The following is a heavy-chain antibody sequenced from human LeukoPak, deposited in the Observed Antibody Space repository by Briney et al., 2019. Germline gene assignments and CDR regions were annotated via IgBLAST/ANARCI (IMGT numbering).Heavy chain of an antibody. D-gene: IGHD6-19*01. CDR1: GFTIRIYG. CDR3: AKDWGSSDWYNYFDP. V-gene: IGHV3-30*18. CDR2: ISHDGGAK. Sequence: GGSLRLSCGVSGFTIRIYGMHWVRQAPGKGLEWVAMISHDGGAKYYGDSVKGRFTISRDDSKNTLSLQMNSLSTEDTALYYCAKDWGSSDWYNYFDPWGQGTLVTVSS. J-gene: IGHJ5*02.